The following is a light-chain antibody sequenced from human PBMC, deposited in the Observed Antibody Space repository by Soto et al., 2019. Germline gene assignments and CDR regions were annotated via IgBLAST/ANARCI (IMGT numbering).Light chain of an antibody. J-gene: IGLJ3*02. V-gene: IGLV1-51*02. CDR3: GTWDIRLNINWV. CDR2: ENN. Sequence: QSVLTQPPSVSAAPGRKVTISCSGSSSNIGNNYVSWYQHLPGTAPRLLIFENNKRPSGIPDRFSGSKSGTSATLAITGLQTGDEADYYCGTWDIRLNINWVFGGGTKLTVL. CDR1: SSNIGNNY.